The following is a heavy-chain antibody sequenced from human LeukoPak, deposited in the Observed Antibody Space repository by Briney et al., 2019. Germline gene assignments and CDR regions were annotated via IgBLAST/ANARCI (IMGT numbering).Heavy chain of an antibody. D-gene: IGHD2-21*02. CDR2: LSGSGGVT. Sequence: GGSLRLSCAASGFTVSSNYMSWVRQAPGKGLDWVSALSGSGGVTYYTDSVKGRFTVSRDNSKNTLYLQVDSLRAEDTAVYYCAKDMGGPAYCGGDCYSRFFQHWGQGTLVTVS. V-gene: IGHV3-23*01. J-gene: IGHJ1*01. CDR1: GFTVSSNY. CDR3: AKDMGGPAYCGGDCYSRFFQH.